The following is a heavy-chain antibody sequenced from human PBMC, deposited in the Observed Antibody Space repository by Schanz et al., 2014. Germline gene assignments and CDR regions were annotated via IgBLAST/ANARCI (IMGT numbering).Heavy chain of an antibody. Sequence: EVQLAESGGGLVQPGGSLRLSCAASEFTFSTDAMSWVRQAPGKGLEWLSVISASGGDTYYADSVKGRFTISRDNSKNTLYLQMNSLRAEDTAVYYCARIGGSVFDYWAQGTLVTVSS. CDR2: ISASGGDT. D-gene: IGHD3-10*01. CDR3: ARIGGSVFDY. J-gene: IGHJ4*02. CDR1: EFTFSTDA. V-gene: IGHV3-23*04.